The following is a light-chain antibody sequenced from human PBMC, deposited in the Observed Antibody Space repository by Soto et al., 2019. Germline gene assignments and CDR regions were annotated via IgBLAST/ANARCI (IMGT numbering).Light chain of an antibody. Sequence: EIVMTQSPATLSVSPWERATLSCRASQSVSSNLAWYQQKPGQAPRLLIYGASSRATGSGGGTDFTLSISSVQPEDFATYFCQQSYMDPITFGQGTRLEI. CDR1: QSVSSN. CDR3: QQSYMDPIT. V-gene: IGKV3-15*01. CDR2: GAS. J-gene: IGKJ5*01.